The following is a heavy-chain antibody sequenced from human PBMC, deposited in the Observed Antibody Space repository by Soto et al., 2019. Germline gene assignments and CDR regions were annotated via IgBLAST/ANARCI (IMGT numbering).Heavy chain of an antibody. V-gene: IGHV1-46*01. J-gene: IGHJ4*02. CDR3: ARGGQWDFLSDY. D-gene: IGHD1-26*01. CDR1: GYTFTSYY. Sequence: GASVKVSCKASGYTFTSYYMHWVRQAPGQGLEWMGIINPSGGSTSYAQKFQGRVTMTRDTSTNTVYMELRSLRSDDTAVYFCARGGQWDFLSDYWSQGTLVTVSS. CDR2: INPSGGST.